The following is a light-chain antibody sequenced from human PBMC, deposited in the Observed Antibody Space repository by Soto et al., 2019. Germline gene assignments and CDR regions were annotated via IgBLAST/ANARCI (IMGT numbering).Light chain of an antibody. Sequence: EIVLTQSPGTLSLSPGERATLSCRASQTVSSTSLAWYQQKPGQAPSLLIYGASTRATGIPDRFSGSGSGADFTLTISRLEPEDFAVYYCQQYGSSPWTFGQGTTVDIK. CDR2: GAS. J-gene: IGKJ1*01. CDR1: QTVSSTS. CDR3: QQYGSSPWT. V-gene: IGKV3-20*01.